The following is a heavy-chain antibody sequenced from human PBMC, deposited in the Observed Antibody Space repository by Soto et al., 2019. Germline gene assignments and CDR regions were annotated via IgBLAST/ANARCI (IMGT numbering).Heavy chain of an antibody. J-gene: IGHJ6*02. D-gene: IGHD4-17*01. CDR3: TKDTVTNYYYYYGMDV. CDR2: IKSKTDGGTT. Sequence: EVQLVESGGGLVKPGGSLRLSCAASGFTFSKAWMSWVRQAPGKGLEWVGRIKSKTDGGTTDYAAPVKGRFTISRDDSKNTLYLQMNSLKTEDTAVYYCTKDTVTNYYYYYGMDVWGQGTTVTVSS. V-gene: IGHV3-15*01. CDR1: GFTFSKAW.